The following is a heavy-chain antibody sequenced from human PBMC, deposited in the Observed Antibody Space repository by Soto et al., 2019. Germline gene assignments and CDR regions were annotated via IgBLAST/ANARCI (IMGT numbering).Heavy chain of an antibody. J-gene: IGHJ6*03. CDR1: GGSISSGDYY. CDR2: IYYSGST. D-gene: IGHD1-26*01. Sequence: SETLSLTCTVSGGSISSGDYYWSWIRQPPGKGLEWIGYIYYSGSTNYNPSLKSRVTISVDTSKNQFSLKLSSVTAADTAVYYCARSLVGPTYYYYYYMDFWGKGTTVTVSS. V-gene: IGHV4-30-4*01. CDR3: ARSLVGPTYYYYYYMDF.